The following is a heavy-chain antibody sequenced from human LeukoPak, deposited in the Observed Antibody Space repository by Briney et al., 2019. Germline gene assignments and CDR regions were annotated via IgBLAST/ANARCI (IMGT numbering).Heavy chain of an antibody. CDR1: GGTFSNYG. V-gene: IGHV1-69*01. CDR3: AREESGGYFDY. J-gene: IGHJ4*02. CDR2: IIPIFGTA. D-gene: IGHD2-8*02. Sequence: GSSVKVSCKASGGTFSNYGISWVRQAPGQGLEWMGGIIPIFGTANSAQKFQGRVTITADESRNTAYMELSSLRSEDSAVYYCAREESGGYFDYWGQGTLVTVSS.